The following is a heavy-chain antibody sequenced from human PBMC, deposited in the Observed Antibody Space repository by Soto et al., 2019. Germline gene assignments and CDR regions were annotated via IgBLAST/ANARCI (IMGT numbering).Heavy chain of an antibody. V-gene: IGHV4-30-2*01. D-gene: IGHD6-6*01. CDR2: INHSGST. J-gene: IGHJ4*02. CDR3: ARAQPKKKYSRAARDIDY. Sequence: SETLSLTCAVSGGPLSSGGYSWSWIRQPPGKGLEWIGYINHSGSTNYNPSLKSRVTISVDTSKNQFSLKLSSVTAADTAVYYCARAQPKKKYSRAARDIDYWGQGTLVTVSS. CDR1: GGPLSSGGYS.